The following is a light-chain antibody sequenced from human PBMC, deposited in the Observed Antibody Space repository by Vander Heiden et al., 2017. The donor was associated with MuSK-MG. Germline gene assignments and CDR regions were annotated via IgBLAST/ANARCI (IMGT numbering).Light chain of an antibody. CDR1: SSDVGGFNF. V-gene: IGLV2-14*03. CDR2: DVN. CDR3: SSYSSSTTGV. J-gene: IGLJ3*02. Sequence: QSALPQPAPVSGSPEQPITSPCPGTSSDVGGFNFVSWYQQHPGKAPKLRIYDVNCRPSGVSNRCSGSKSGNTASLTISGLQAEDEADYYCSSYSSSTTGVFGGGTKLTVL.